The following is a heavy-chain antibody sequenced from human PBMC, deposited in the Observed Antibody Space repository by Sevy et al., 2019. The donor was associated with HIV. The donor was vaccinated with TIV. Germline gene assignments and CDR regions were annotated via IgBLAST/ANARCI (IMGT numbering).Heavy chain of an antibody. CDR2: IKQDGSEK. CDR1: GFTFSSYW. J-gene: IGHJ4*02. CDR3: ARGSNYYDSQTPFDY. V-gene: IGHV3-7*03. Sequence: GGSLRLSCEASGFTFSSYWMSWVRQAPGKGLEWVANIKQDGSEKYYVDSVKGGFTISRDNAKKSLYLQMNSLRAEDTAVYYCARGSNYYDSQTPFDYWGQGTLVTVSS. D-gene: IGHD3-22*01.